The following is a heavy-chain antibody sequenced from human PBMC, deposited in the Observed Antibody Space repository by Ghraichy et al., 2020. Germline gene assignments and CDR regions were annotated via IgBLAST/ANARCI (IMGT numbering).Heavy chain of an antibody. CDR3: VRDREYSSSGHGFDL. D-gene: IGHD6-13*01. Sequence: SQTLSLTCTFSGGSFSSYYWCWVRLPPGKGLEWIAFMHFSGDAKYNPSHTSRLTISLATSKNQFPLKLRSVSAADTAVYYCVRDREYSSSGHGFDLWGQGTLVTVSS. J-gene: IGHJ5*02. CDR2: MHFSGDA. V-gene: IGHV4-59*12. CDR1: GGSFSSYY.